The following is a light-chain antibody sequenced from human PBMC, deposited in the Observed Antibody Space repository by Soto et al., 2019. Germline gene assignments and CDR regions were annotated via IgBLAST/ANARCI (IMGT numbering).Light chain of an antibody. J-gene: IGKJ5*01. CDR3: QQYGSSLPNT. CDR1: QSVSSSY. Sequence: EIVLTQSPGTLSLSPGERATLSCRASQSVSSSYLAWYQQKTGQAPRLLIYGASSRATGIPDRFSGSGSGTDFTLTISRLEPEDFAVYYCQQYGSSLPNTFGQGTRLEIK. V-gene: IGKV3-20*01. CDR2: GAS.